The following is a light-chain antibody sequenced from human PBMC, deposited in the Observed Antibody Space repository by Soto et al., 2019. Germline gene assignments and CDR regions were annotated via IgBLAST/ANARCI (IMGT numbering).Light chain of an antibody. CDR2: DAS. CDR3: QQYDDLPRVT. Sequence: DLQMTQSPSSLSASVGDRVTITCQASQDISNYLNWYQQKPGKAPKLLIYDASNLGTGVPSRFSGGGSGTDFTFTISSLQPEDIATYYCQQYDDLPRVTFGGGTKVEIK. V-gene: IGKV1-33*01. CDR1: QDISNY. J-gene: IGKJ4*01.